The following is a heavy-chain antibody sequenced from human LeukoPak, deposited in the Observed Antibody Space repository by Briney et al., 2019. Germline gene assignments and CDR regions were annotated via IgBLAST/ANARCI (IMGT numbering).Heavy chain of an antibody. V-gene: IGHV4-34*01. CDR2: INHSGST. CDR3: ARGGERVTAGTIGGGPRRYYYYYMDV. Sequence: SETLSLTCAVYGGSFSGYYWSWIRQPPGKGMEWIGEINHSGSTNYNPSLKSRVTISVDTSKNQFSLKLSSVTAADTAVYYCARGGERVTAGTIGGGPRRYYYYYMDVWGKGTTVTVSS. J-gene: IGHJ6*03. D-gene: IGHD1-1*01. CDR1: GGSFSGYY.